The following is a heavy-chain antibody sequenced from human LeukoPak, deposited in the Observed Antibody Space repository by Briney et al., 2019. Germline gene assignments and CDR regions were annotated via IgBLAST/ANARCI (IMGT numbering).Heavy chain of an antibody. CDR2: ISAYNGNT. J-gene: IGHJ4*02. Sequence: ASVNVSCKASGYTFTGYYMHWVRQAPGQGLEWMGWISAYNGNTNYAQKLQGRVTMTTDTSTSTAYMELRSLRSDDTAVYYCARGDPSDYWGQGTLVTVSS. V-gene: IGHV1-18*04. CDR1: GYTFTGYY. CDR3: ARGDPSDY.